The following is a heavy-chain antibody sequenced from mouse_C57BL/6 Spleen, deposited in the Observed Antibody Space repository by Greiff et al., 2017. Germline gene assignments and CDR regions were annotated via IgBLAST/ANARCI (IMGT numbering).Heavy chain of an antibody. D-gene: IGHD2-3*01. Sequence: EVQLQQSGPELVKPGASVKISCTASGYTFTDYYMNWVKQSHGKSLEWIGDINPNNGGTIYNQKFKGKATLTVDTSTSTAYLQRRSLTSEDSAVYYCARGDDNYAMGCWGQGTTVTVAS. V-gene: IGHV1-26*01. J-gene: IGHJ4*01. CDR1: GYTFTDYY. CDR3: ARGDDNYAMGC. CDR2: INPNNGGT.